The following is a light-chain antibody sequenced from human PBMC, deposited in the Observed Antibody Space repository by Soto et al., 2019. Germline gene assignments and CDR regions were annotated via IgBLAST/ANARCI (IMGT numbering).Light chain of an antibody. CDR3: QQISEETWT. V-gene: IGKV1-39*01. Sequence: DIQMTQSPSSLYASVGDRVTITCRASQSISSYLNWYHQKTGKAPTLLIYAASSLQSGVPPRFSGRGSGTDFTLTISSLQPEDFATYYCQQISEETWTFGKGTKVTIK. CDR2: AAS. J-gene: IGKJ1*01. CDR1: QSISSY.